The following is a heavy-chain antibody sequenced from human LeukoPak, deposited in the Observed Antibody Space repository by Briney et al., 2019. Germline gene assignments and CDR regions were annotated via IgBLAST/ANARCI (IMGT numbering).Heavy chain of an antibody. CDR2: IYYSGST. V-gene: IGHV4-59*01. CDR1: GVSISSYY. D-gene: IGHD1-26*01. CDR3: ARGLRSASGTYYSFDY. J-gene: IGHJ4*02. Sequence: SETLSLTCTVSGVSISSYYWSWIRQPPGKGLEWIGYIYYSGSTNYNPSLKSRVTISVDTSKNQFSLKLSSVTAADTAVYYCARGLRSASGTYYSFDYWGQGTLVIVSS.